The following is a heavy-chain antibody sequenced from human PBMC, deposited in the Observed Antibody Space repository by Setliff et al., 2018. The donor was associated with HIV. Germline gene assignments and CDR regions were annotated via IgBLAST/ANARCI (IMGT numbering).Heavy chain of an antibody. V-gene: IGHV1-2*06. D-gene: IGHD6-19*01. CDR3: AATGIAVADNFYYFYMDV. CDR1: GYTFADYY. Sequence: GASVKVSCKASGYTFADYYTHWVRQAPGQGLEWMGRINPNSGGTNYAQKFQGRVTMTRDTSISTAYMELSRLRSDDTAVYYCAATGIAVADNFYYFYMDVWGKGTSVTVSS. J-gene: IGHJ6*03. CDR2: INPNSGGT.